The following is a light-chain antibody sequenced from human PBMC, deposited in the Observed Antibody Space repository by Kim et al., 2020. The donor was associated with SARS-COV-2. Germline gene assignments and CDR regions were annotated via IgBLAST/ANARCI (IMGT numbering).Light chain of an antibody. CDR2: GKN. V-gene: IGLV3-19*01. Sequence: ALGQTVRITCQGDRLRSYYASWYPQKPGQAPVLVIYGKNNRPSGIPDRFSCSSSGNTASLTITGAQAEDEADYYCNSRDSSGNHLVFGGGTQLTVL. J-gene: IGLJ3*02. CDR3: NSRDSSGNHLV. CDR1: RLRSYY.